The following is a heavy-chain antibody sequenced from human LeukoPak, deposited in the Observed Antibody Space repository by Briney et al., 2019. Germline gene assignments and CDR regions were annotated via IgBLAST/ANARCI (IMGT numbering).Heavy chain of an antibody. Sequence: GGSLRLSCAASGFTFSNYNMNWVRQAPGKGLEWVSSISSSSSYIYYADSVKGRFTISSDNAKNSPYLQMNSLRAEDTAVYYCARDACSTTNCYLAYWGQGTLVTVSS. D-gene: IGHD2-2*01. V-gene: IGHV3-21*01. CDR1: GFTFSNYN. J-gene: IGHJ4*02. CDR3: ARDACSTTNCYLAY. CDR2: ISSSSSYI.